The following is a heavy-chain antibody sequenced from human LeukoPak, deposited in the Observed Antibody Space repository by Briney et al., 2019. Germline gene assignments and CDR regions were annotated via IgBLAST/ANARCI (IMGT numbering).Heavy chain of an antibody. Sequence: SETLSLTCAVYGGSFSGYSWTWIRPPPGEGLEWIGEFNHSGRTNYNPPLKSRVTISVDTTKTQSSLKLSSVTAADTAVYYCARQTYSGSYYGSFDIWVQGTMVTVSS. V-gene: IGHV4-34*01. J-gene: IGHJ3*02. CDR1: GGSFSGYS. D-gene: IGHD1-26*01. CDR3: ARQTYSGSYYGSFDI. CDR2: FNHSGRT.